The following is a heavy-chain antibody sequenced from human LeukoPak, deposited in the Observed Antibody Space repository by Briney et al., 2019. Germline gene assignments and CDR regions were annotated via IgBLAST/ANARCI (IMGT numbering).Heavy chain of an antibody. J-gene: IGHJ4*02. V-gene: IGHV4-34*01. CDR3: ARLYSGSYIY. D-gene: IGHD1-26*01. CDR2: INHSGST. CDR1: GGSFSGYY. Sequence: SETLSLTCAVYGGSFSGYYWSWIRQPPGKGLEWIGEINHSGSTNYNPSLKSRVTISVDTSKNQFSLKLSSVTAADTAVYYCARLYSGSYIYWGQGTLVTVSS.